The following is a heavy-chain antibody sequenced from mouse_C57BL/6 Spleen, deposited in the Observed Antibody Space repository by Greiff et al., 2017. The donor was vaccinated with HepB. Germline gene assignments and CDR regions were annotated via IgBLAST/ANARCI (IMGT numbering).Heavy chain of an antibody. CDR2: INPNNGGT. J-gene: IGHJ2*01. CDR3: ARANGRAYYFDY. Sequence: EVQLQQSGPELVKPGASVKISCKASGYTFTDYYMNWVKQSHGKSLEWIGDINPNNGGTSYNQKFKGKATLTVDKSSSTAYMELRSLTSEDSAVYYCARANGRAYYFDYWGQGTTLTVSS. CDR1: GYTFTDYY. D-gene: IGHD1-1*01. V-gene: IGHV1-26*01.